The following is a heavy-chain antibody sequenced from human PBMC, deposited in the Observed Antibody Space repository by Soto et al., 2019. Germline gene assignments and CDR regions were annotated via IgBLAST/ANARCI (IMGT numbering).Heavy chain of an antibody. CDR1: GGSFSGYY. V-gene: IGHV4-34*01. D-gene: IGHD3-22*01. CDR3: ARGPKNDYDSSGYFDY. Sequence: QVQLQQWGAGLLKPSETLSLTCAVYGGSFSGYYGSWIRQPPGKGLEWIGEINHSGSTNYNPSLKRRVTISVDTSKNQFSLKLSSVTAADTAVYYCARGPKNDYDSSGYFDYWGQGTLVTVSS. J-gene: IGHJ4*02. CDR2: INHSGST.